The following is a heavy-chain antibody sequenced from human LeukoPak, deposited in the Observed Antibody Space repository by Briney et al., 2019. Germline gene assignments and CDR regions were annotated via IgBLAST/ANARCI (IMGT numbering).Heavy chain of an antibody. Sequence: ASVKVSCKASGYTFTGYYMHWVRQAPGQGLEWMGWINPNSGGTNYAQMFQGRVTMTRDTSISTAYMELSRLRSDDTAVYYCARMYQLLYKFDYWGQGTLVTVSS. CDR1: GYTFTGYY. CDR3: ARMYQLLYKFDY. CDR2: INPNSGGT. D-gene: IGHD2-2*02. V-gene: IGHV1-2*02. J-gene: IGHJ4*02.